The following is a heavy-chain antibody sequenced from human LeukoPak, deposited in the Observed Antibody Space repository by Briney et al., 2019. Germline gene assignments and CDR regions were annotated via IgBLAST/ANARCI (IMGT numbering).Heavy chain of an antibody. CDR1: GFSVSDNH. Sequence: GGSLRLSCAPSGFSVSDNHMNWVRQAPGKGLEWVSATFTGGDTSYADSVKGRFTVSKDSSKNTLFLQMNSLTPEDTAVYYCLRQGLGGAGRWGQGTLVTVSS. CDR3: LRQGLGGAGR. CDR2: TFTGGDT. V-gene: IGHV3-66*02. J-gene: IGHJ4*02. D-gene: IGHD6-19*01.